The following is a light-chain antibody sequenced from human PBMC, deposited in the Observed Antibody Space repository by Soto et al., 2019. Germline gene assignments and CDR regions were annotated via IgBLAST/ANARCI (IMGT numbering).Light chain of an antibody. V-gene: IGLV2-23*01. CDR1: SSDVGSYNL. CDR2: EGS. CDR3: CSYAGSSIFYV. Sequence: QSALTQPASVSGSPGQSITISRTGTSSDVGSYNLVSWYQQHPGKAPKLMIYEGSKRPSGVSNRFSGSKSGNTASLTISGLQAEDEADYYCCSYAGSSIFYVFGTGTKLTVL. J-gene: IGLJ1*01.